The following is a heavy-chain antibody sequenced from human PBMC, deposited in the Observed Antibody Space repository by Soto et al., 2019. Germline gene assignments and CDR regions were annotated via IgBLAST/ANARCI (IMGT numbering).Heavy chain of an antibody. J-gene: IGHJ4*02. D-gene: IGHD4-17*01. CDR2: IYYSGSN. V-gene: IGHV4-31*03. CDR1: VGSTSSGPLN. CDR3: ARDRYGVPRGDYFDS. Sequence: QVQLQESGQGWVRLYQPLSPTAPVSVGSTSSGPLNWTWFPRFPGRGLGWIGNIYYSGSNYYNPSLKSRVTISVDTSNNQFSLNLSSVTAADTAIYYCARDRYGVPRGDYFDSWGQGILVTVSS.